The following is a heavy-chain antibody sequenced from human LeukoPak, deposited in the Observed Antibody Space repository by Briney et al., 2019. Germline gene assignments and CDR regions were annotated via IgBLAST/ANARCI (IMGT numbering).Heavy chain of an antibody. CDR2: IIPIFGTA. CDR1: GGTFSSYA. CDR3: ASLTSGYGDFDY. Sequence: SVKVSCKASGGTFSSYAISWVRQAPGQGLEWTGRIIPIFGTANYAQKFQGRVTITTDESTSTAYMELSSLRSEDTAVYYCASLTSGYGDFDYWGQGTLVTVPS. J-gene: IGHJ4*02. D-gene: IGHD4-17*01. V-gene: IGHV1-69*05.